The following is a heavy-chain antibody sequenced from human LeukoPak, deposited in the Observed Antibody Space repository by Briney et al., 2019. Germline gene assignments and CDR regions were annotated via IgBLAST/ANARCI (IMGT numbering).Heavy chain of an antibody. V-gene: IGHV4-59*01. D-gene: IGHD2-15*01. CDR1: GDSISIYY. Sequence: PSETLSLTCSVSGDSISIYYWSWIRQPPGKGLEWIGYIYYSGSTNYNPSLKSRVTISVDTSKNQFSLKVNSVSAADTALYYCARGGNRYCIGGSCYDLYYFDDWGQGTLVTVSS. CDR3: ARGGNRYCIGGSCYDLYYFDD. CDR2: IYYSGST. J-gene: IGHJ4*02.